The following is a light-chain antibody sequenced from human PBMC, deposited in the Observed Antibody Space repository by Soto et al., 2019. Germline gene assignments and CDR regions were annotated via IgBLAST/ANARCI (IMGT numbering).Light chain of an antibody. V-gene: IGKV2-28*01. CDR3: MQALQTPLT. J-gene: IGKJ4*01. CDR2: LGS. CDR1: QSLLHSDGYNY. Sequence: DIVMTQSPLSLPVTPGEPASISCRSSQSLLHSDGYNYLDWFLQRPGQSPQLLSYLGSSRASGVPDRFSGSGSGTDFTLKISRVEAEDVGVYYCMQALQTPLTFGGGTKVDIK.